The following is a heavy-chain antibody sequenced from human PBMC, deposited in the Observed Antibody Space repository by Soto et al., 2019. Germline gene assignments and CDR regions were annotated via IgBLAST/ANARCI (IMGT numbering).Heavy chain of an antibody. CDR1: TFISYA. Sequence: TFISYAMSWVRQAPGKGLEWVSAISGVDNSTYYADSVKGRFTISRDNSKNTLYLQMSSLRADDTAVYYCAPMGVWGQGTTVTVSS. CDR3: APMGV. V-gene: IGHV3-23*01. J-gene: IGHJ6*02. CDR2: ISGVDNST.